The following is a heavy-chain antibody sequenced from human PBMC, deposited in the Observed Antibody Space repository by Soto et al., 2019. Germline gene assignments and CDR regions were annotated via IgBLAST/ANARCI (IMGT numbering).Heavy chain of an antibody. J-gene: IGHJ5*02. CDR3: ATPPHDYSNHLP. Sequence: GGSLRLSCAASGFTFSSYSMNWVRQAPGKGLEWVSYISSSSSTIYYADSGKGRFTISRDNAKNSLYLQMNSLRAEDTAVYYCATPPHDYSNHLPWGQGTLVTVSS. D-gene: IGHD4-4*01. CDR1: GFTFSSYS. V-gene: IGHV3-48*01. CDR2: ISSSSSTI.